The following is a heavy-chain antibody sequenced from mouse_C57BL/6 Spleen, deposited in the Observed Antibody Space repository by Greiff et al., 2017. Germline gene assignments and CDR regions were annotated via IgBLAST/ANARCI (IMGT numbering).Heavy chain of an antibody. D-gene: IGHD1-1*01. Sequence: QVQLQQSGPELVKPGASVKISCKASGYAFSSSWMNWVKQRPGKGLEWIGRIYPGDGDTNYNGKFKGKATLTADKSSSTAYMQLSSLTSEDSAVYFCARWDYYGSTVDYWGQGTTLTVSS. J-gene: IGHJ2*01. V-gene: IGHV1-82*01. CDR1: GYAFSSSW. CDR3: ARWDYYGSTVDY. CDR2: IYPGDGDT.